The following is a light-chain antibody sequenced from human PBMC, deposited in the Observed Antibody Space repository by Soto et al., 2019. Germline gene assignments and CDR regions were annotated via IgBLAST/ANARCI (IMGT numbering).Light chain of an antibody. CDR3: QHYYSIPWT. Sequence: DIVMTQSPDSLAVSLGERATINCKSSQSVLSSSNNKNCLAWYQQKPGQPPRLLIYWASTRESGVPDRFSGSGSGADFNLTISSLQAEDVAVYYCQHYYSIPWTFGQGTKVEIK. J-gene: IGKJ1*01. CDR2: WAS. V-gene: IGKV4-1*01. CDR1: QSVLSSSNNKNC.